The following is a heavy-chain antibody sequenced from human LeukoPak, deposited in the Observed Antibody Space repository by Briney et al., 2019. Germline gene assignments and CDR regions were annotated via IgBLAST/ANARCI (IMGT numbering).Heavy chain of an antibody. V-gene: IGHV4-30-2*01. CDR1: GGSISSGGYS. Sequence: SETLSLTCAVSGGSISSGGYSWSWIRQPPGKGLEWIGYIYHSGSTDYNPSLKSRVTTSVDTSKNQFSLRLTSVTAADTAVYYCVRVHDYLWGSYRFFDHWGQGTLVTVSS. J-gene: IGHJ4*02. D-gene: IGHD3-16*02. CDR2: IYHSGST. CDR3: VRVHDYLWGSYRFFDH.